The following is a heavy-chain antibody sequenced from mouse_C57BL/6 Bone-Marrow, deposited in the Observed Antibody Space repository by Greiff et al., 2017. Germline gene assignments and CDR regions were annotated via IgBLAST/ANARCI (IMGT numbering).Heavy chain of an antibody. Sequence: QVQLQQPGAELVKPGASVKMSCKASGYTFTSYWITWVKQRPGQGLEWIGDIYPGSGSTNYNEKFKSKATLTVDTSSSTAYLQLSSLTSEDSAVYYCASVHYYGRSSYYFDDWGKGITLTVSS. V-gene: IGHV1-55*01. CDR2: IYPGSGST. D-gene: IGHD1-1*01. CDR1: GYTFTSYW. CDR3: ASVHYYGRSSYYFDD. J-gene: IGHJ2*01.